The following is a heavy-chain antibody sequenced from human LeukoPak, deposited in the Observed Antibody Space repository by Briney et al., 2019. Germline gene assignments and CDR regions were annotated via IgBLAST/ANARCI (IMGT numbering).Heavy chain of an antibody. J-gene: IGHJ4*02. CDR3: AKGGRGWSYYFDF. CDR2: ISGDGGST. Sequence: GGSLRLSCAASGFTFDDYAMHWVRQAPGKGLEWVSLISGDGGSTYYADSVKGRFTISRDNSKNSLYLQMNSLSTEDTALYYCAKGGRGWSYYFDFWGLGTLVTVSS. CDR1: GFTFDDYA. D-gene: IGHD6-19*01. V-gene: IGHV3-43*02.